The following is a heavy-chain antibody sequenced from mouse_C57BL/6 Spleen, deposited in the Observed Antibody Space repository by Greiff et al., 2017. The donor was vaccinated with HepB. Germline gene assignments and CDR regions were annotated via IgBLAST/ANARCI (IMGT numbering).Heavy chain of an antibody. V-gene: IGHV5-9-1*02. CDR2: ISSGGDYI. D-gene: IGHD1-1*01. CDR3: TRGQCITTVVEGPDYAMDY. CDR1: GFTFSSYA. J-gene: IGHJ4*01. Sequence: EVKVVESGAGLVKPGGSLKLSCAASGFTFSSYAMSWVRQTPEKRLEWVAYISSGGDYISYADTVKGRFTISRDNARNTLYLQMSSLKSEDTAMYYCTRGQCITTVVEGPDYAMDYWGQGTSVTVSS.